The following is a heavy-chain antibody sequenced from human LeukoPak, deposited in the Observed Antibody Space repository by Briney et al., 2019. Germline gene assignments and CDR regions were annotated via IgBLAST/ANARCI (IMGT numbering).Heavy chain of an antibody. J-gene: IGHJ4*02. V-gene: IGHV3-23*01. Sequence: PGGSLRLSRAASGFTFSSYAMSGVRQAPGKGLEGVSAISGSGGSTYYAVSVKGRFTISRDNSKNTLYLQMNSLRDEDTAVYYCAKDFLRQQLVPYYFDYWGQGTLVTVSS. D-gene: IGHD6-13*01. CDR2: ISGSGGST. CDR3: AKDFLRQQLVPYYFDY. CDR1: GFTFSSYA.